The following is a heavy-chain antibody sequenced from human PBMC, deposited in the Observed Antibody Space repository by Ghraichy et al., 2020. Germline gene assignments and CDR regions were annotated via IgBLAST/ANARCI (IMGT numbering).Heavy chain of an antibody. CDR3: ARVRIFDSSGYYFVYYFDY. V-gene: IGHV4-34*01. D-gene: IGHD3-22*01. CDR1: GGSFSGYY. Sequence: SETLSLTCAVYGGSFSGYYWSWIRQPPGKGLEWIGEINHSGSTNYNPSLKSRVTISVDTSKNQFSLKLSSVTAADTAVYYCARVRIFDSSGYYFVYYFDYWGQGTLVTVSS. CDR2: INHSGST. J-gene: IGHJ4*02.